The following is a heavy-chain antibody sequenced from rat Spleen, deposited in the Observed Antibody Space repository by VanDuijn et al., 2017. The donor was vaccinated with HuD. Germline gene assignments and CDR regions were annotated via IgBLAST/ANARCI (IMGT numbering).Heavy chain of an antibody. CDR1: GFTFSDYY. Sequence: EVQLVESGGGLVQPGRSLKLSCAASGFTFSDYYMAWVRQAPTKGLEWVATISYDGSNTYYRDSVKGRFTISRDHAKNTQYLQMDSLRSEDTATYYCVRQRGDGRYNGGLDYWGQGVMVTVSS. J-gene: IGHJ2*01. CDR2: ISYDGSNT. V-gene: IGHV5-7*01. CDR3: VRQRGDGRYNGGLDY. D-gene: IGHD1-4*01.